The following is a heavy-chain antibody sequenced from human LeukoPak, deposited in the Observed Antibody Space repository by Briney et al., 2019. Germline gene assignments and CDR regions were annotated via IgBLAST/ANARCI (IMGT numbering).Heavy chain of an antibody. Sequence: PGRSLRLSCAASGFTFSSYAMHWVRQAPGKGLEWVAVISYDGSNKYYADSVKGRFTISRDNPKNTLYLQMNSLRAEDTAVYYCARESTDCSSTSCYAEYFDYWGQGTLVTVSS. CDR3: ARESTDCSSTSCYAEYFDY. D-gene: IGHD2-2*01. V-gene: IGHV3-30*04. J-gene: IGHJ4*02. CDR2: ISYDGSNK. CDR1: GFTFSSYA.